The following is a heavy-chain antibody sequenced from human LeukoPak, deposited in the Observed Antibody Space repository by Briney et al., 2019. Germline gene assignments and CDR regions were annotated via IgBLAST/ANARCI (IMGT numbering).Heavy chain of an antibody. CDR3: ASLSRGYFDY. V-gene: IGHV4-59*01. CDR1: GGSISSYY. J-gene: IGHJ4*02. Sequence: SETLSLTCIVSGGSISSYYWSWIRQPPGKGLEWIGYIYYSGSTNYNPSLKSRVTISVDTSKNQFSLKLSSVTAADTAVYYCASLSRGYFDYWGQGTLVTVSS. D-gene: IGHD3-10*01. CDR2: IYYSGST.